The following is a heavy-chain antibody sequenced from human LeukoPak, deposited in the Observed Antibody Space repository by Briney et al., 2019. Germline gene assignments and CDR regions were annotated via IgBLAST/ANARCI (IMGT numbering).Heavy chain of an antibody. CDR3: ARLRSSTSWDAFDI. CDR2: IKQDGSEK. CDR1: GFTFSSYW. Sequence: GGSLRLSCAASGFTFSSYWMSWVRQAPGKGLEWVANIKQDGSEKYYVDSVKGRFTISRDNAKNSLYLQMNSLRAEDTAVYYCARLRSSTSWDAFDIWGQGTMVTVSS. D-gene: IGHD2-2*01. V-gene: IGHV3-7*01. J-gene: IGHJ3*02.